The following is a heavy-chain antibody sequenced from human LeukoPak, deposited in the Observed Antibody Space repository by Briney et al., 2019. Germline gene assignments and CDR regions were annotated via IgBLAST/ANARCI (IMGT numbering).Heavy chain of an antibody. Sequence: ASVKVSCKASGHTFTDYYIHWVRQAPGQGLEWMGWIYANSGGTKYAQKFQGWVTMTRDTSISTAYMELSRLTSDDTAVYYCARGGYDLDYWGQGTLVTVSS. CDR1: GHTFTDYY. V-gene: IGHV1-2*04. CDR2: IYANSGGT. J-gene: IGHJ4*02. CDR3: ARGGYDLDY. D-gene: IGHD3-22*01.